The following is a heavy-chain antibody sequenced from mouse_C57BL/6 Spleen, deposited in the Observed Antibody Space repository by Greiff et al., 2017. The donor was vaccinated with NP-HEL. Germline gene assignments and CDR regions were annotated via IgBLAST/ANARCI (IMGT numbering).Heavy chain of an antibody. CDR1: GYTFTSYW. D-gene: IGHD6-5*01. CDR2: IHPNSGST. Sequence: VQLQQSGAELVKPGASVKLSCKASGYTFTSYWMHWVKQRPGQGLEWIGMIHPNSGSTNYNEKFKSKATLTVDKSSSTAYMQLSSLTSEDSAVYYCASAMPYYYAMDYWGQGTSVTVSS. CDR3: ASAMPYYYAMDY. J-gene: IGHJ4*01. V-gene: IGHV1-64*01.